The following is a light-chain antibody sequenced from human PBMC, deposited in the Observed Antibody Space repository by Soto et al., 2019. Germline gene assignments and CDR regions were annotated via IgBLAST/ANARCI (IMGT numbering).Light chain of an antibody. CDR3: VSYTSSTTYV. V-gene: IGLV2-14*03. CDR1: SSDVGGSNF. J-gene: IGLJ1*01. Sequence: QSVLTQPASVSDSPGQSITISCTGTSSDVGGSNFVSWYQQHPGKPPKLIIYDVANRPPGVSNRFSGSKSGGTASLIISRLQTEDEADYYCVSYTSSTTYVFGTGTKVTVL. CDR2: DVA.